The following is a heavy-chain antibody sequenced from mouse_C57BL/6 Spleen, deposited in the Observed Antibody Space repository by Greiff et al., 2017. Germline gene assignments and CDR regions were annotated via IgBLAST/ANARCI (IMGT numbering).Heavy chain of an antibody. V-gene: IGHV3-8*01. CDR2: ISYSGST. J-gene: IGHJ2*01. CDR1: GYSITSYY. D-gene: IGHD1-1*01. CDR3: ARYDGRSYYFDY. Sequence: EVQLVESGPGLAKPSQSLSLTCSVTGYSITSYYWNWIRKFPGNKLEYMGYISYSGSTYYNPSLKSRISITRDTSKNQYYLQLNSVTTEDTATYYCARYDGRSYYFDYWGQGTTLTVSS.